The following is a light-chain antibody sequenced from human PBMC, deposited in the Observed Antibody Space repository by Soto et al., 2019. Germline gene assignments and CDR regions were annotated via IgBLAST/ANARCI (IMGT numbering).Light chain of an antibody. CDR1: QSVSSSY. V-gene: IGKV3-20*01. CDR2: AAS. J-gene: IGKJ1*01. Sequence: EIVLTQSPGTLSLSPGERATLSCRASQSVSSSYLAWYQQKPGQAPRLLIYAASSRATGIPDRFSGSGSGTDFTLTISRLGPEDFAVYYCQKCGVSTGTFGQGTKVEI. CDR3: QKCGVSTGT.